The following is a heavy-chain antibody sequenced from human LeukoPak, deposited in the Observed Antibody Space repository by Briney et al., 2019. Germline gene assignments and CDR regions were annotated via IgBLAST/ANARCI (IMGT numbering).Heavy chain of an antibody. CDR1: GFTFSSYS. J-gene: IGHJ4*02. CDR3: ARGGRSSSGSGDY. D-gene: IGHD6-6*01. CDR2: ISSSSSYI. V-gene: IGHV3-21*03. Sequence: GGSLRLSCAASGFTFSSYSMNWVRQAPGKGLEWVSSISSSSSYIYYADSVKGRFTISRDNAKNSLYLQMNILRAEDTAVYYCARGGRSSSGSGDYWGQGTLVTVSS.